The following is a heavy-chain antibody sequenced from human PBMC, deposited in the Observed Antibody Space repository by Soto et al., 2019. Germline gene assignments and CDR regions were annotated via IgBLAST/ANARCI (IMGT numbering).Heavy chain of an antibody. CDR3: VKDRNYADDRDQ. CDR2: ISGSGGNT. D-gene: IGHD3-16*01. V-gene: IGHV3-23*01. J-gene: IGHJ5*02. CDR1: GFTLRNSI. Sequence: QAGGSLRLSCAASGFTLRNSIMNWVRQPPGKGLEWVSAISGSGGNTYYADSVKGRFTISRDNSKNTLYLQMSSLRAEDTAVYYCVKDRNYADDRDQWGQGTLVTVSS.